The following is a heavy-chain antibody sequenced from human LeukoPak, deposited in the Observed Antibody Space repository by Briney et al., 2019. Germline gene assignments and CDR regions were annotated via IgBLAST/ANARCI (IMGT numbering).Heavy chain of an antibody. CDR1: GFTFSSYA. J-gene: IGHJ3*02. V-gene: IGHV3-30-3*01. CDR3: AGSLVPESAFDI. CDR2: ISYDGSNK. Sequence: GGSLRLSCAASGFTFSSYAMHWVRQAPGKGLEWVAVISYDGSNKYCADSAKGRFTISRDNSKNTLYLQMNSLRAEDTAVYYCAGSLVPESAFDIWGQGTMVTVSS. D-gene: IGHD2-15*01.